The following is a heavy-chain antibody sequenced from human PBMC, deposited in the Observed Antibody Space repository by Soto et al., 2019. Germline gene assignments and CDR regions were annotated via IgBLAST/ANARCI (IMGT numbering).Heavy chain of an antibody. V-gene: IGHV4-30-2*01. CDR2: IYHSGST. CDR3: ARELRGYSYGYAGWYFDL. Sequence: QLQLQESGSGLVKPSQTLSLTCAVSGGSISSGGYSWSWIRQTPGKGLEWIGYIYHSGSTYYNPSLKSRVTISVDRSKNQFSLKLSSVTAADTAVYYCARELRGYSYGYAGWYFDLWGRGTLVTVSS. J-gene: IGHJ2*01. CDR1: GGSISSGGYS. D-gene: IGHD5-18*01.